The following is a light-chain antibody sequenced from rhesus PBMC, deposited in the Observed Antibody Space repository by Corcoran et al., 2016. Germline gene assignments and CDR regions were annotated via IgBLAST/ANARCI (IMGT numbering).Light chain of an antibody. CDR3: QHYYDNPYS. Sequence: DIQMTQSPSALSASVGDRVTISCRASQNIYSNLAWYQQKPGKAPKLLIYAASSLQTGIPSRFSGRGSGTDFTLTISSLQPKDSAAYYCQHYYDNPYSFGQGTKVEIK. J-gene: IGKJ2*01. V-gene: IGKV1S12*01. CDR1: QNIYSN. CDR2: AAS.